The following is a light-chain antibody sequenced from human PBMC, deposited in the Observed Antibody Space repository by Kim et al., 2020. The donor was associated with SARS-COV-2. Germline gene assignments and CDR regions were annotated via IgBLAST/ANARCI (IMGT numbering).Light chain of an antibody. CDR3: CSYARVAAYV. J-gene: IGLJ1*01. CDR1: NNDVGDYDY. CDR2: DVS. V-gene: IGLV2-14*03. Sequence: GQSITSSCTGTNNDVGDYDYVSWYQQYPGKAPKLIIFDVSNRPSGVSGRFSGSKSGNTASLTISGLQEEDEADYYCCSYARVAAYVFGTGTKVTVL.